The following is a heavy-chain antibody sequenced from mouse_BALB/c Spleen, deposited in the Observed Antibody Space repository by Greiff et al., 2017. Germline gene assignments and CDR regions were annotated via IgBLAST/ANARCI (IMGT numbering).Heavy chain of an antibody. CDR1: GYNFTSYW. J-gene: IGHJ4*01. CDR3: ARWGTTVVASYYYAMDY. CDR2: IYPGSGST. V-gene: IGHV1-55*01. D-gene: IGHD1-1*01. Sequence: QVQLQQPGAELVKPGTSVKLSCKASGYNFTSYWINWVKLRPGQGLGWIGDIYPGSGSTNYNEKFKSKATLTVDTSSSTAYMQLSSLASEDSALYYCARWGTTVVASYYYAMDYWGQGTSVTGSS.